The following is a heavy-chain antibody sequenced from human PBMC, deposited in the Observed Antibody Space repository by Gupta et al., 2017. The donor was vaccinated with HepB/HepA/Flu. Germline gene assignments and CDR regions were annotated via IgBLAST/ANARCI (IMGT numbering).Heavy chain of an antibody. CDR3: ARGGAVYSSAWSVDY. CDR1: GFTFSTYG. Sequence: GFTFSTYGMNWVRQAPGKGLEWVAVIWYDGSSKYYAGSVKGRFTISRDNSKNTLYLQMNSLRVEDTAVYYCARGGAVYSSAWSVDYWGQGTLVTVSS. CDR2: IWYDGSSK. J-gene: IGHJ4*02. V-gene: IGHV3-33*01. D-gene: IGHD6-19*01.